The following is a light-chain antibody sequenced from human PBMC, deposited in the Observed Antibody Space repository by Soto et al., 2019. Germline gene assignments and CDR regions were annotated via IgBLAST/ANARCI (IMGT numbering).Light chain of an antibody. CDR2: EVS. CDR1: SSDVGGYNY. CDR3: SSYAGNNNVI. V-gene: IGLV2-8*01. J-gene: IGLJ2*01. Sequence: QSALTQPPSASGSPGQSVTISCTGTSSDVGGYNYVSWYQQHPGKAPKLMICEVSKRPSGVPDRFSGSKSGNTASLTVSGLQTEDEADYYCSSYAGNNNVIFGGGTKLTVL.